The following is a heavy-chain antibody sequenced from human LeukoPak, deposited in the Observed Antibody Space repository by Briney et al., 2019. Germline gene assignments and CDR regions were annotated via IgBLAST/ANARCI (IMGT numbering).Heavy chain of an antibody. CDR1: GFTFINYW. Sequence: PGESLRLSCVASGFTFINYWMAWVRQAPGKGLEWVASIDGDGSQKYYVDSVKGRFTISRDNARNSLFLQMNSLRAEDTALYYCATDKAFSAFDIWGHGTLVIVSS. J-gene: IGHJ3*02. D-gene: IGHD3-3*02. V-gene: IGHV3-7*03. CDR3: ATDKAFSAFDI. CDR2: IDGDGSQK.